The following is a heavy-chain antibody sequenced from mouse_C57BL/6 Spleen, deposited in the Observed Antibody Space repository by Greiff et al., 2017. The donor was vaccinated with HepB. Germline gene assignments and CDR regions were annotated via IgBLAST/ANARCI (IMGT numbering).Heavy chain of an antibody. D-gene: IGHD1-1*02. CDR2: IDPEDGET. CDR1: GFNIKDDY. Sequence: EVKLQESGAELVKPGASVKLSCTASGFNIKDDYMHWVKQRTEQGLEWIGRIDPEDGETKNAPKFQGKATINADTSSNTAYLQLSSLTSEDTAVYYCASGYVAMHYWGQGTSVTVSS. CDR3: ASGYVAMHY. V-gene: IGHV14-2*01. J-gene: IGHJ4*01.